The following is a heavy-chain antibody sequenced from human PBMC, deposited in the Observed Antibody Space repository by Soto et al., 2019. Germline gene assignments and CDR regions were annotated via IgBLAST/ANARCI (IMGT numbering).Heavy chain of an antibody. CDR1: GYTFTSYY. J-gene: IGHJ4*02. Sequence: ASVKVSCKASGYTFTSYYMHWVRQAPGQGLEWVGIINPSGGSTSYAQKFQGRVTMTRDTSTSTVYMELSSLRSEDTAVYYCARVNDYVWGSYRPWLDYWGQGTLVTVSS. D-gene: IGHD3-16*02. V-gene: IGHV1-46*01. CDR3: ARVNDYVWGSYRPWLDY. CDR2: INPSGGST.